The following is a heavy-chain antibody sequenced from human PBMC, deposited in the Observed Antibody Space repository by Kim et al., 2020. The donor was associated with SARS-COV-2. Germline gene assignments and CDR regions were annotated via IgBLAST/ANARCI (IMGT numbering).Heavy chain of an antibody. D-gene: IGHD5-12*01. V-gene: IGHV4-30-2*01. CDR2: MYTRGYT. CDR1: GGSVSSDNFS. Sequence: SETLSLTCTVSGGSVSSDNFSWNWIRQPPGKGLDWIGHMYTRGYTHYNPSLESRATVSLDKSKNVVSLKLTSVTAADRDVCFCVRDGYNSTRGGSDGFDV. CDR3: VRDGYNSTRGGSDGFDV. J-gene: IGHJ3*01.